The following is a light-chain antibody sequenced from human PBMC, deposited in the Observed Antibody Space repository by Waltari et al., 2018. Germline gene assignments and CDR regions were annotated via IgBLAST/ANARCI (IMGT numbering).Light chain of an antibody. CDR3: NSYTSSSTSYVV. V-gene: IGLV2-14*01. J-gene: IGLJ2*01. Sequence: QSALTQPASVSGSPGQSITISCTGPSSDVGGYNYVSWSQQHPGKAPKLMIYGVSRRPSGVSNRFSGSKSGNTASLTISGLQAEDEADYYCNSYTSSSTSYVVFGGGTKLTVL. CDR1: SSDVGGYNY. CDR2: GVS.